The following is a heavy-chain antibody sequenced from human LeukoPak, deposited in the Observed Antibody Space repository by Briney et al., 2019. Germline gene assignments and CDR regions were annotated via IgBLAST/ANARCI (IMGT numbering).Heavy chain of an antibody. D-gene: IGHD3-10*01. V-gene: IGHV3-30*04. J-gene: IGHJ4*02. CDR2: ISADGSTE. Sequence: PGGSLRLSSAASGFTFRSYAMMWVRQAPGKGLEWVAFISADGSTETYADSVKGRFTVSRDNSGDTLYLQMDSLTPEDTALYYCVRDLMRGSYSLDFWGQGTLVTVSS. CDR3: VRDLMRGSYSLDF. CDR1: GFTFRSYA.